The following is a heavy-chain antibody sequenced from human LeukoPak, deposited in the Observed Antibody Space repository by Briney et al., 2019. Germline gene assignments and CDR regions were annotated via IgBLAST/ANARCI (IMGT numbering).Heavy chain of an antibody. CDR3: AKEGGYYGSSGHFDY. V-gene: IGHV3-15*07. CDR2: FKSKTDGVTT. Sequence: PGGSLRLSCAASGFTYTKAWMNWVRQAPGKGLDWVGHFKSKTDGVTTDYAAPVKGRFTISRDNSKNTLYLQMNSLRAEDTAVYYCAKEGGYYGSSGHFDYWGQGTLVTVSS. J-gene: IGHJ4*02. CDR1: GFTYTKAW. D-gene: IGHD3-22*01.